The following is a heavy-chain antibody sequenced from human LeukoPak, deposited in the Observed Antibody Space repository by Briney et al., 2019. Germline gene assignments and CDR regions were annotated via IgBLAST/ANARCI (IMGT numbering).Heavy chain of an antibody. CDR1: GGSISSGSYY. D-gene: IGHD6-6*01. CDR3: ARGVAARAGSDAFDI. J-gene: IGHJ3*02. CDR2: IYTSGST. Sequence: SQTLSLTCTVSGGSISSGSYYWSWIRQPAGKGLEWIGRIYTSGSTNYNPSLKSRVTILVDTSKNQFSLKLSSVTAADTAVYYCARGVAARAGSDAFDIWGQGTMVTVSS. V-gene: IGHV4-61*02.